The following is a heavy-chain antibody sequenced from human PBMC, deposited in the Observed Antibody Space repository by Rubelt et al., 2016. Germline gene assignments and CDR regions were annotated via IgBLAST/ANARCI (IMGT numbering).Heavy chain of an antibody. J-gene: IGHJ4*02. CDR2: IYYSGST. CDR1: SSSSYY. D-gene: IGHD3-3*01. CDR3: ARRLYYDFWSGPGY. Sequence: SSSSYYWGWIRQPPGKGLEWIGSIYYSGSTYYNPSLKGRVTISVDTSKNQFSLKLSSVTAADTAVYYCARRLYYDFWSGPGYWGQGTLVTVSS. V-gene: IGHV4-39*01.